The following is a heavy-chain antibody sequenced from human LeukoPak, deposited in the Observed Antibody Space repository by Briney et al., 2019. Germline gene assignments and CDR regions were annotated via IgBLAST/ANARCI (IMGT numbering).Heavy chain of an antibody. J-gene: IGHJ4*02. CDR3: AKGGGEDWPFDY. D-gene: IGHD3-16*01. CDR1: GFTFRNYA. CDR2: LSVGGTT. Sequence: GGPLRLSCAASGFTFRNYAMSWVRQAPGKGLEWVSTLSVGGTTYYADSVRGRFTIPRDNSKNTLYLQMNSLRAEDTAIYYCAKGGGEDWPFDYWGQGTLVTVSS. V-gene: IGHV3-23*01.